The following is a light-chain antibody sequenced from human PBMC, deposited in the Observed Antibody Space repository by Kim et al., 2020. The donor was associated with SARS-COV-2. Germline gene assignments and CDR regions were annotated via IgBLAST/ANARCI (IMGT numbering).Light chain of an antibody. CDR3: LAWVRSKYV. V-gene: IGLV3-1*01. CDR1: KLGDTY. J-gene: IGLJ1*01. Sequence: SYELTQPPSVSVSPGQTASITCSGDKLGDTYATWYQHKPGQSPVMVISQDTKRPSGIPERFSGSNSGNTATLTISGTQAVDEADYYCLAWVRSKYVFGTGTKVTVL. CDR2: QDT.